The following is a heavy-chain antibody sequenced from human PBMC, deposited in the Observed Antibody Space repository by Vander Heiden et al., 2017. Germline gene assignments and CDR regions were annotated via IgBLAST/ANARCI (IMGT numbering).Heavy chain of an antibody. J-gene: IGHJ4*02. Sequence: QVQLVESGGGVVQPGRSLRLSCAASGFTFSSYAMHWVRQAPGKGLEWVAVIWYDGSNKYYADSVKGRITISRDNSKNTLYLQMNSLRAEDTAVYYCAWSSSGRYYFDSWGQGTLVTVSS. CDR1: GFTFSSYA. CDR3: AWSSSGRYYFDS. V-gene: IGHV3-33*01. D-gene: IGHD6-6*01. CDR2: IWYDGSNK.